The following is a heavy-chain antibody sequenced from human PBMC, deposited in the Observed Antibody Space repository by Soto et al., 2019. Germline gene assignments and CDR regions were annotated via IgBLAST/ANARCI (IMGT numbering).Heavy chain of an antibody. CDR1: GGSISSSGYY. J-gene: IGHJ4*02. V-gene: IGHV4-39*01. CDR2: IYYSGST. D-gene: IGHD3-10*01. CDR3: ARRSYYGSGSIFDY. Sequence: QLQLQESGPGLVKPSETLSLTCTVSGGSISSSGYYWGWIRQAPGKGLEWIGNIYYSGSTNYNPSHKSRVTIPVDTSKNQFSLKVSSWTAADTAVYYCARRSYYGSGSIFDYWGQGTLVTVSS.